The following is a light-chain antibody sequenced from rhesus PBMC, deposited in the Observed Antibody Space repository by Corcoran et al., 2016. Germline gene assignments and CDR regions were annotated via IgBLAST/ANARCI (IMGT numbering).Light chain of an antibody. Sequence: EIVLTQSPATLSLSPGERATLSCRASQSVSSSLAWYQQKPERAPRLLMYGASSRATGIPDRFSGSGSGTDFTLTISSLEPEDFAVYYCRQYSNWPLTFGGGTKVEIK. CDR3: RQYSNWPLT. CDR2: GAS. CDR1: QSVSSS. V-gene: IGKV3-42*03. J-gene: IGKJ4*01.